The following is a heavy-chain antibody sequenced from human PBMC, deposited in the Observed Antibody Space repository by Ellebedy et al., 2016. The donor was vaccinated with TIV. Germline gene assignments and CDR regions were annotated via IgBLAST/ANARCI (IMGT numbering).Heavy chain of an antibody. CDR3: TVTSYYDFIMGF. J-gene: IGHJ4*02. Sequence: GESLKISXSGSGFTFGDYGVSWFRQAPGRGLEWVGFTRSRVHDATPQYGAFVGGRFIISRDDSRGVAYLQMNSLKTEDTGLYYCTVTSYYDFIMGFWGQGTQVTVSS. CDR1: GFTFGDYG. V-gene: IGHV3-49*03. CDR2: TRSRVHDATP. D-gene: IGHD3/OR15-3a*01.